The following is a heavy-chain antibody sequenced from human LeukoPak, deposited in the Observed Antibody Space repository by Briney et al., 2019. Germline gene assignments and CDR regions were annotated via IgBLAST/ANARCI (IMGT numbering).Heavy chain of an antibody. J-gene: IGHJ4*02. CDR3: AKADIVVVPAAWWFDY. CDR2: INSDGSST. CDR1: GFTFSSYW. Sequence: GGSLRLSCAASGFTFSSYWMHWVRQAPGKGLVWVSRINSDGSSTTYADSVKGRFTISRDNAKNTLYLQMNSLRAEDTAVYYCAKADIVVVPAAWWFDYWGQGTLVTVSS. D-gene: IGHD2-2*01. V-gene: IGHV3-74*01.